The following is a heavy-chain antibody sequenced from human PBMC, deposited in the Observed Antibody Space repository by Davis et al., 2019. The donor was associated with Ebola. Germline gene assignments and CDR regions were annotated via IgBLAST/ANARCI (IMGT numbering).Heavy chain of an antibody. CDR1: GFTFGNYA. CDR3: AKDTSNIWFDI. V-gene: IGHV3-23*01. J-gene: IGHJ3*02. CDR2: LGTSADT. Sequence: GGSLRLSCAGSGFTFGNYAMTWARRAPGKGLEWVSTLGTSADTYYADSVKGRFTISRDNSKNTLYLQMNGLRVEDTAIYYCAKDTSNIWFDIWGQGTNVTVSS. D-gene: IGHD1-26*01.